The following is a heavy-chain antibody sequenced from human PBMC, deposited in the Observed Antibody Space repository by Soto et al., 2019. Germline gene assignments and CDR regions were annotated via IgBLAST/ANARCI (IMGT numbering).Heavy chain of an antibody. Sequence: AVTLSVTCAVCDYAISSDSYWGWTGQTQGKGLERIGSIYHSGSTYYNPSLKSRVTISVDTSKNQFSLKLSSVTAADTAVYYCARERYSSGWYQKETYYGMDVWGQGTTVT. CDR2: IYHSGST. CDR1: DYAISSDSY. CDR3: ARERYSSGWYQKETYYGMDV. V-gene: IGHV4-38-2*02. J-gene: IGHJ6*02. D-gene: IGHD6-19*01.